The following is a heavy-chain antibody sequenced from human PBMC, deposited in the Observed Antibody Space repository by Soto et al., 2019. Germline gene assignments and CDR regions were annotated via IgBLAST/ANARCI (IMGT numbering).Heavy chain of an antibody. CDR3: AKDRVVVVVAARSQPYDY. J-gene: IGHJ4*02. V-gene: IGHV3-23*01. D-gene: IGHD2-15*01. CDR2: ISGSGGST. Sequence: GGSLRLSCAASGFTFSSYAMSWVRQAPGKGLEWVSAISGSGGSTYYADSVKGRFTISRDNSKNTLYLQMNSLRAEDTAVYYCAKDRVVVVVAARSQPYDYWGQGTLVTVSS. CDR1: GFTFSSYA.